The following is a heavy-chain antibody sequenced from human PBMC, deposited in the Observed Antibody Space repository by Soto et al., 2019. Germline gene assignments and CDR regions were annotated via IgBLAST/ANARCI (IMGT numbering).Heavy chain of an antibody. Sequence: PSETLCLTCTVSGGSISSGGYYWSWIRQHPGKGLEWIGYIYYSGSTYYNPSLKSRVTISVDTSKNQFPLKLSSVTAADTAVYYCAGVGGINWFDPWGQGTLVTVSS. D-gene: IGHD1-20*01. J-gene: IGHJ5*02. CDR1: GGSISSGGYY. CDR3: AGVGGINWFDP. V-gene: IGHV4-31*03. CDR2: IYYSGST.